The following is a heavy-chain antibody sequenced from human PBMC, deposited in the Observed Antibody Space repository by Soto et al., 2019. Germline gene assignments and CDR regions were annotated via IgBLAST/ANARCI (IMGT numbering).Heavy chain of an antibody. CDR2: IYRGGST. CDR3: ARDPKATGWFDP. D-gene: IGHD3-10*01. Sequence: EVQLVESGGGLVQPGGSLRLSCAASGFTVSSNYMSWVRQAPGKGLEWVSVIYRGGSTYYADSVKGRFTISRDNSKNTLYLQMNSLRAEDTAVYYCARDPKATGWFDPWGQGTLVTVSS. CDR1: GFTVSSNY. J-gene: IGHJ5*02. V-gene: IGHV3-66*01.